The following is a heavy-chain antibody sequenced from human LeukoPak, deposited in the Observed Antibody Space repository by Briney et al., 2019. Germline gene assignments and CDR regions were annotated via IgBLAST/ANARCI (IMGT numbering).Heavy chain of an antibody. D-gene: IGHD3-9*01. CDR3: ARAYFDWLSPLDY. Sequence: GGSLRLSCAASGFAFSDYAMHWVRQAPGKGLEWVAIISYDGSNKYYADSVKGRFTISRDNAKNSLYLQMNSLRAEDTAVYYCARAYFDWLSPLDYWGQGTLVTVSS. J-gene: IGHJ4*02. CDR2: ISYDGSNK. V-gene: IGHV3-30-3*01. CDR1: GFAFSDYA.